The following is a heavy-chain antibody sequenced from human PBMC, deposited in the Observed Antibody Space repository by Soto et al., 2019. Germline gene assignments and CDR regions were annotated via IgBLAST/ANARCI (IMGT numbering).Heavy chain of an antibody. J-gene: IGHJ4*02. CDR1: GYTFTSYA. CDR3: AGVSGIAVAEV. D-gene: IGHD6-19*01. V-gene: IGHV1-3*01. CDR2: INAGNGNT. Sequence: QVQLVQSGAEVKKPGASVKVSCKASGYTFTSYAMHWVRQAPGQRLEWMGWINAGNGNTKYSQKFQGRVTITRDTSASTAYRELSSLRSEDTAVYYGAGVSGIAVAEVWGQGTLVTVSS.